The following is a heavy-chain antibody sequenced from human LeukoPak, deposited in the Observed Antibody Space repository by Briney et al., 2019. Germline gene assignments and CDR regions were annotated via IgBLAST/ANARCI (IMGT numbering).Heavy chain of an antibody. CDR2: ISSGSSTI. CDR3: ARVPSLLTGYYGGRYFDY. CDR1: GFTFSSYS. D-gene: IGHD3-9*01. V-gene: IGHV3-48*01. J-gene: IGHJ4*02. Sequence: GGSPRLSCAASGFTFSSYSMNWVRQAPGKGLEWVSYISSGSSTIYYADSVKGRFTISRDNAKNSLYLQMNSLRAEDTAVYYCARVPSLLTGYYGGRYFDYWGQGTLVTVSS.